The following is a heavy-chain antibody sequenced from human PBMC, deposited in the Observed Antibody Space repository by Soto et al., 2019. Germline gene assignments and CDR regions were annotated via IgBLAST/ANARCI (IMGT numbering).Heavy chain of an antibody. CDR2: IIPIFGTA. D-gene: IGHD3-9*01. V-gene: IGHV1-69*13. CDR3: ARGYYDILTGLLGEDYGMDV. J-gene: IGHJ6*02. CDR1: GGTFSSYA. Sequence: GASVKVSCKASGGTFSSYAISWVRQAPGQGLEWMGGIIPIFGTANYAQKFQGRVTITADESTSTAYMELSSLRSEDTAVYYCARGYYDILTGLLGEDYGMDVWGQGTTVTVSS.